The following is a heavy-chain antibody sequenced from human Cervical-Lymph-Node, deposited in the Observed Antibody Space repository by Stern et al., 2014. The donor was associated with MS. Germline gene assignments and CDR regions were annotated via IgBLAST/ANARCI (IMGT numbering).Heavy chain of an antibody. D-gene: IGHD3-16*01. CDR2: IDTDGSVT. CDR3: TRDTGGAAGY. J-gene: IGHJ4*02. V-gene: IGHV3-74*01. CDR1: GYRFSTYW. Sequence: MQLVQSGGGSVQPGGSLRLSCAASGYRFSTYWMHWVRQVPGKGLIWVSRIDTDGSVTSYADSVKGRFTISRDNAKNMLYLQMNSLRAEDTGLYYCTRDTGGAAGYWGQGVLVTVSS.